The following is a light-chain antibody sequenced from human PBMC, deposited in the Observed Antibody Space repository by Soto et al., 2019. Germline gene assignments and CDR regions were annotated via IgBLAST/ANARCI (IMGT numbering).Light chain of an antibody. J-gene: IGLJ3*02. Sequence: QSALTQPASVSGSPGQSVTISCTGTSSDVGGYNYVSWYQQHPGKAPKLMIYEFRDRPSVVSNRFSGSKSGNTASLTISGLQAEDEADYYCCSYASSDTGVFGGGTKLTVL. CDR1: SSDVGGYNY. CDR2: EFR. V-gene: IGLV2-14*01. CDR3: CSYASSDTGV.